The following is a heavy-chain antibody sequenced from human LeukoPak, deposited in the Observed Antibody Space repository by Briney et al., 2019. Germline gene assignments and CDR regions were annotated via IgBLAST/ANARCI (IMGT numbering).Heavy chain of an antibody. V-gene: IGHV3-21*04. Sequence: PGGSLRLSCAASGFTFSDYDMNWVRQAPGRGLDWVSSISSSSSYIYYADSVKGRFTISRDNAKNSLYLQMNSLGAEDTAVYYCAKDPDNSGYYPAFDIWGQGTMVTVSS. J-gene: IGHJ3*02. CDR2: ISSSSSYI. D-gene: IGHD3-22*01. CDR3: AKDPDNSGYYPAFDI. CDR1: GFTFSDYD.